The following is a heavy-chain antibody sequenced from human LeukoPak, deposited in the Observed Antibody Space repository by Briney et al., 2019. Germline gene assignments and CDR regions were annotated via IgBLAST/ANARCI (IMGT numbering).Heavy chain of an antibody. J-gene: IGHJ4*02. D-gene: IGHD3-9*01. CDR3: ARGGRYFDWLLSFDY. V-gene: IGHV4-39*01. CDR1: GGSISSSSYY. Sequence: SETLSLTCTVSGGSISSSSYYWGWIRQPPGKGLEWIGSIYYSGSTYYNPSLKSRVTISVDTSKNQFSLKLSSVTAADKAVYYCARGGRYFDWLLSFDYWGQGTLVTVSS. CDR2: IYYSGST.